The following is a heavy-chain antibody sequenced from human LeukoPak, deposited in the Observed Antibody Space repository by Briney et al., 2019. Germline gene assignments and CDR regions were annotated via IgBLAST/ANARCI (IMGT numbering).Heavy chain of an antibody. J-gene: IGHJ4*02. CDR2: ISYDGSNK. D-gene: IGHD3-10*01. Sequence: GSLSLSCAASGFTFSSYAMHWVRQAPGKGLEWVAVISYDGSNKYYADSVKGRFTISRDNSKNTLYLQMNSLRAEDTAVYYCAREEVWFGEYYFDYWGQGTLVTVSS. V-gene: IGHV3-30-3*01. CDR1: GFTFSSYA. CDR3: AREEVWFGEYYFDY.